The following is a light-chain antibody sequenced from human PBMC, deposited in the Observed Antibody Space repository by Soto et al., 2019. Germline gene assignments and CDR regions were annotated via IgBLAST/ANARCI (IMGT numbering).Light chain of an antibody. CDR1: SSDVGACSS. J-gene: IGLJ1*01. V-gene: IGLV2-14*02. Sequence: QSVLAQPASVSGSPGQSVTISCTGTSSDVGACSSVSWYQQHPDKAPQLMIYKGTQRPSGVSNRFSGSTSGNAASLTISGLQAGDEADYYCSSYTSSSTRVFGTGTKVTVL. CDR2: KGT. CDR3: SSYTSSSTRV.